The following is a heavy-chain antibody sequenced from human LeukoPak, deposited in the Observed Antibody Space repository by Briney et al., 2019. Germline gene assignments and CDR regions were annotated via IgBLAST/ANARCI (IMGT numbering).Heavy chain of an antibody. V-gene: IGHV3-7*05. CDR2: IKQDGSQK. CDR1: GFTFSSYW. D-gene: IGHD6-13*01. Sequence: PGGSLRLSCAASGFTFSSYWMSWARQAPGKGLEWVANIKQDGSQKSYVDSVKGRFTISRDNTKNSLYLQMNSLRAEDTAVYYCAKDWGYSTSQGYYFDYWGQGTVVTVSS. J-gene: IGHJ4*02. CDR3: AKDWGYSTSQGYYFDY.